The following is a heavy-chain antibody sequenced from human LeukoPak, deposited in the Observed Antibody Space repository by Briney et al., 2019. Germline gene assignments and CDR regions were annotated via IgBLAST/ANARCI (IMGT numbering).Heavy chain of an antibody. CDR1: RGSISSYY. J-gene: IGHJ4*02. CDR2: IYYSGST. V-gene: IGHV4-59*08. CDR3: ARHTAVAGTVDY. D-gene: IGHD6-19*01. Sequence: SETLSLTCTVSRGSISSYYWSWIRQPPGKGLEWIGYIYYSGSTNYIPSLKSRVTISADTSKNQFSLKLSSVTAADTAVYYCARHTAVAGTVDYWGQGTLVTVSS.